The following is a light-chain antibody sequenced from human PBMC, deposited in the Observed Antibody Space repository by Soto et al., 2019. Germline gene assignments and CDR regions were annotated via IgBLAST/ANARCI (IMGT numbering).Light chain of an antibody. CDR3: SSYTSSSTQV. J-gene: IGLJ3*02. CDR2: EVN. Sequence: QSALTQPASVSGSPGQSITISCTGTSSDVGGYNYVSWYQQHPGKVPKLMIYEVNNRPSGVSNRFSGSKSGNTASLTISGLRAEDEADYYCSSYTSSSTQVLGGGTKLTVL. CDR1: SSDVGGYNY. V-gene: IGLV2-14*01.